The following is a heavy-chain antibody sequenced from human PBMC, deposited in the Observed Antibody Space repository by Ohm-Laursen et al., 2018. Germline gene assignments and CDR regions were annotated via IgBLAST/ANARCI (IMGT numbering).Heavy chain of an antibody. CDR2: IIPILGIA. CDR3: ATLWSGYYYYYYGMDV. Sequence: SSVKVSCKVSGGTFSSYAISWVRQAPGQGLEWMGRIIPILGIANYAQKFQGRVTITADKSTSTAYMELSSLRSEDTAVYYCATLWSGYYYYYYGMDVWGQGTTVTVSS. CDR1: GGTFSSYA. J-gene: IGHJ6*02. V-gene: IGHV1-69*04. D-gene: IGHD3-3*01.